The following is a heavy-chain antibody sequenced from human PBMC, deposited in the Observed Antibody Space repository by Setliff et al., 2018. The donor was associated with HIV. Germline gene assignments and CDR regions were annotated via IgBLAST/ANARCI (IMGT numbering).Heavy chain of an antibody. CDR3: AKTTPQPHYYYYVDV. D-gene: IGHD4-17*01. V-gene: IGHV1-18*01. CDR1: GYIFSTYG. Sequence: ASVKVSCNASGYIFSTYGISWVRQAPGQGLEWMGWIGASNGNTHYAQKVQGRVTLTTDTSTNTAYMELRSLRSDDAAVYYCAKTTPQPHYYYYVDVWGKGTTVTSP. CDR2: IGASNGNT. J-gene: IGHJ6*03.